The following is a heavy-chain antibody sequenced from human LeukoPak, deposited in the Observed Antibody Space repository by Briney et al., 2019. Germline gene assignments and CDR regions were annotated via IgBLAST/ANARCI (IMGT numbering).Heavy chain of an antibody. J-gene: IGHJ4*02. CDR3: AKIEGKYQLANIPDS. CDR2: IRYDGSNE. CDR1: GFTFSYFG. V-gene: IGHV3-30*02. D-gene: IGHD2-2*01. Sequence: GGSLRLSCVASGFTFSYFGMHWVRQAPGKGLEWVAFIRYDGSNEYYAESVKGRFAISRDNSKNTLYLQMNSLRVEDTAAYYCAKIEGKYQLANIPDSWGQGTLVTVSS.